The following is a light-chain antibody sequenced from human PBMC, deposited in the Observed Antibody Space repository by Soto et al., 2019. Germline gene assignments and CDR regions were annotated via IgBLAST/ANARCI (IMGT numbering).Light chain of an antibody. CDR1: SSDVGGYNY. CDR3: CSYAGSYTWV. V-gene: IGLV2-11*01. J-gene: IGLJ3*02. CDR2: DVS. Sequence: QSALTQPRSVSGSPGQSVTISCTGTSSDVGGYNYVSWYQQHPGKAPKLMIYDVSKRPSGVPHRFSGSKSSNTASLTISGLQAEDEADYYCCSYAGSYTWVFGGGTQLTVL.